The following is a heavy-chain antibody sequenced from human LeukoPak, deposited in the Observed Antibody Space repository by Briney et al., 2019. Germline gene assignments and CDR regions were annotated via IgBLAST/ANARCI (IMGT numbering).Heavy chain of an antibody. V-gene: IGHV4-39*07. Sequence: SETLSLTCTVSGGSISSSSYYWGWIRQPPGKGLEWIGSIYYSGSTYYNPSLKSRVTISVDTSKNQFSLKLSSVTAADTAVYYCAREGTHDSSGHVGWGQGTLVTVSS. CDR2: IYYSGST. D-gene: IGHD3-22*01. CDR3: AREGTHDSSGHVG. J-gene: IGHJ4*02. CDR1: GGSISSSSYY.